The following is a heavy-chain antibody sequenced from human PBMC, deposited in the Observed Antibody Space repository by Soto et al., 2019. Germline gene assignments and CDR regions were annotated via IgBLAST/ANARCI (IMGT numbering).Heavy chain of an antibody. V-gene: IGHV3-30*18. CDR2: ISYDGSNK. D-gene: IGHD3-22*01. J-gene: IGHJ5*02. CDR3: AKEKGIDYYDSSGSPPGWFDP. CDR1: GFPGTSNG. Sequence: RXACAASGFPGTSNGRHWVLEAPGKLLEWVAVISYDGSNKYYADSVKGRFTISRDNSKNTLYLQMNSLRAEDTAVYYCAKEKGIDYYDSSGSPPGWFDPWGQGTLVTVSS.